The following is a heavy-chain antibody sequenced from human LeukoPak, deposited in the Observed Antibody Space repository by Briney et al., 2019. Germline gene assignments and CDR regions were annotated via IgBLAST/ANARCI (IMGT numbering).Heavy chain of an antibody. CDR2: ISWNSGSI. Sequence: PGRSLRLSCAASGFTFDDYAMHWVRHAPGKGLEWVSGISWNSGSIGYADSMKGRFTISRDNAKNSLYLQMNSLRAEDTALYYCAKGSTDAVITYFDYWGQGTLVTVSS. J-gene: IGHJ4*02. V-gene: IGHV3-9*01. D-gene: IGHD3-16*02. CDR3: AKGSTDAVITYFDY. CDR1: GFTFDDYA.